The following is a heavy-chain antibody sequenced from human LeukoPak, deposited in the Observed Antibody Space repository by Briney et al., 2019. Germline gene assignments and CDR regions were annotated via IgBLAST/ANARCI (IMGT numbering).Heavy chain of an antibody. J-gene: IGHJ6*03. V-gene: IGHV4-38-2*02. CDR1: GYSISSGYY. CDR3: ARLLRTRHTNSSGWFFYYYYYYMDV. CDR2: IYYSGST. D-gene: IGHD6-19*01. Sequence: SETLSLTCTVSGYSISSGYYWGWIRQPPGKGLEWIGSIYYSGSTYYNPSLKSRVTISVDTSKNQFSLKLSSVTAADTAVYYCARLLRTRHTNSSGWFFYYYYYYMDVWGKGTTVTVSS.